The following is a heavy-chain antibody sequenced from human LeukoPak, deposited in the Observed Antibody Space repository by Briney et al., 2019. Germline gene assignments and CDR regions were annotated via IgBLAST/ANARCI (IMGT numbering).Heavy chain of an antibody. D-gene: IGHD6-19*01. V-gene: IGHV3-30*04. CDR2: IPYDGSNK. CDR3: AKYSSGWVNDY. CDR1: GFTFSSYA. Sequence: GGSLRLSCAASGFTFSSYAMHWVRQAPGKGLEWVALIPYDGSNKYYADSVKGRFTISRDNSKNTLSLQMNSLRAEDTALYYCAKYSSGWVNDYWGQGTLVTVSS. J-gene: IGHJ4*02.